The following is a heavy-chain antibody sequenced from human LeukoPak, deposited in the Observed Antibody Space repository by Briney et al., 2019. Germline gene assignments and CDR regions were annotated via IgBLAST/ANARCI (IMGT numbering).Heavy chain of an antibody. CDR1: GYTFTGYY. D-gene: IGHD2-2*01. J-gene: IGHJ4*02. V-gene: IGHV1-2*02. Sequence: ASVKVSCKASGYTFTGYYMHWVRQAPGQGLEWMGWINPNSGGTNYAQKFQGRVTMTRDTSISTAYMELSRLRSDDTAVYYCARLLMAVVPAAEYYFDYWGQGTLVTVSS. CDR3: ARLLMAVVPAAEYYFDY. CDR2: INPNSGGT.